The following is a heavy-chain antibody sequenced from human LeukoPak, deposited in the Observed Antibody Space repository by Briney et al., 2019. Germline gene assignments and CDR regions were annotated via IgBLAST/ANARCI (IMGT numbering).Heavy chain of an antibody. J-gene: IGHJ2*01. D-gene: IGHD3-10*01. Sequence: SETLSLTCAVSGGSISSSNWWSWVRQPPGKGLEWIGEIYHSGSTNYNPSLKSRVTISVDKSKNQFSLKLSSVTAADTAVYYCATRLKTTYYYGSGSSSSYWYFDLWGRGTLVTVSS. CDR2: IYHSGST. CDR3: ATRLKTTYYYGSGSSSSYWYFDL. V-gene: IGHV4-4*02. CDR1: GGSISSSNW.